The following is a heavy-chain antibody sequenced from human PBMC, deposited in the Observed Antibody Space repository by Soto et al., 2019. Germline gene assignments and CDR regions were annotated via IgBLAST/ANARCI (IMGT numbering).Heavy chain of an antibody. Sequence: PSETLSLTCTVSGGSISSYYWSWIRQPPGKGLEWIGYIYYSGSTNYNPSLKSRVTISVDTSKNQFSLKLSSVTAADTAVYYCARRRYDISGYGMDVWGQGTTVTVSS. CDR2: IYYSGST. CDR3: ARRRYDISGYGMDV. D-gene: IGHD3-9*01. CDR1: GGSISSYY. J-gene: IGHJ6*02. V-gene: IGHV4-59*08.